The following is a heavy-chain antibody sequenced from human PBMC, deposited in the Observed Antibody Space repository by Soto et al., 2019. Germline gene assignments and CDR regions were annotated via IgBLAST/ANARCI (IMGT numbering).Heavy chain of an antibody. Sequence: EVELVESGGGLVQPGGSLRLSCAASGFTFSSYWMHWVRQAPGKGLVWVSRINSDGSSTSYADSVKGRFTISRDNAENTLYLQMNSLRAEDTAVYYCARNPLAYGDYVVYYYGMDVWGQGTTVTVSS. CDR3: ARNPLAYGDYVVYYYGMDV. CDR2: INSDGSST. J-gene: IGHJ6*02. CDR1: GFTFSSYW. D-gene: IGHD4-17*01. V-gene: IGHV3-74*01.